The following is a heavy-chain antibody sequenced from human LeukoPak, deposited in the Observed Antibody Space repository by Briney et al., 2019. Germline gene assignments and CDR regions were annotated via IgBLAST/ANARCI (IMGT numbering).Heavy chain of an antibody. Sequence: PGGSLRLSCAASGFTFSSYAMHWVRQAPGKGLEWVAVTSSDGNIKYYADSVKGRFTISRDNSKNTLHLQMNSLRGEDTGVYYCARDPVPATARHFDYWGQGTLVTVSS. D-gene: IGHD1-1*01. CDR3: ARDPVPATARHFDY. CDR2: TSSDGNIK. J-gene: IGHJ4*02. V-gene: IGHV3-30-3*01. CDR1: GFTFSSYA.